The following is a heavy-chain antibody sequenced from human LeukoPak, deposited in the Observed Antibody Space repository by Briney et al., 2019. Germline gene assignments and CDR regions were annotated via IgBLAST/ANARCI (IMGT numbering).Heavy chain of an antibody. J-gene: IGHJ4*02. D-gene: IGHD1-26*01. V-gene: IGHV4-31*03. Sequence: PSETLSLTCTVSGGSISSGGYYWSWIRQHPGKGLEWIGYIYYSGSTYYNPSLKSRVTISVDTSKNQFSLELSSVTAADTAVYYCAREGGSYGSFDYWGQGTLVTVSS. CDR2: IYYSGST. CDR1: GGSISSGGYY. CDR3: AREGGSYGSFDY.